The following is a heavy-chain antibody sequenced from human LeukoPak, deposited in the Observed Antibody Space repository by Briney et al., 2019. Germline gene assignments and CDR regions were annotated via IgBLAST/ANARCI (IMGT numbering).Heavy chain of an antibody. CDR2: ISSSGSTI. CDR3: ARVPFPLRNDY. CDR1: GFTFSDYY. D-gene: IGHD4-17*01. Sequence: GGSLRLSCAASGFTFSDYYMSWIRQAPGKGLEWVSYISSSGSTIYYADSVKGRFTVSRDNAKNSLYLQMNSLRAEDTAVYYCARVPFPLRNDYWGQGTLVTVSS. V-gene: IGHV3-11*01. J-gene: IGHJ4*02.